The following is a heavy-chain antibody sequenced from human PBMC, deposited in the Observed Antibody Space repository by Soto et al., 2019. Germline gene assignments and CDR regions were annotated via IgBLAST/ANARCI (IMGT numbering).Heavy chain of an antibody. V-gene: IGHV4-39*01. Sequence: SETLSLTCTVSGGSISSSSYYWGWIRQPPGKGLEWIGSIYYSGSTYYNPSLKSRVTISVDTSKNQFSLKLSSVTAADTAVYYWARQVYYYDSSGYGYWGQGTLVTVSS. D-gene: IGHD3-22*01. CDR3: ARQVYYYDSSGYGY. CDR2: IYYSGST. CDR1: GGSISSSSYY. J-gene: IGHJ4*02.